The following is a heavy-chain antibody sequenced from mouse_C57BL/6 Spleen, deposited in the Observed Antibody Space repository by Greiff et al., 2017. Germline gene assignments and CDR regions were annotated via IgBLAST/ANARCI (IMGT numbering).Heavy chain of an antibody. CDR2: INPYDSYT. CDR3: ARAELRRYFDV. D-gene: IGHD4-1*01. Sequence: VQLQQPGPELVMPGASVKLSCKASGYTFTSYCMPWVKQRPGKGLEWIGDINPYDSYTTYHQKFKGKSTLTVDKSSSTAYMQLSSLTSEDTAIYYCARAELRRYFDVWGTGTTVTVSS. V-gene: IGHV1-69*01. CDR1: GYTFTSYC. J-gene: IGHJ1*03.